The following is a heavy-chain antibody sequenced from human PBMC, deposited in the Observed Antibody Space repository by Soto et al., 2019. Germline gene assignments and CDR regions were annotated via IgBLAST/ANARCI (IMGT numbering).Heavy chain of an antibody. CDR1: GGSISSSSYY. J-gene: IGHJ6*02. D-gene: IGHD6-19*01. Sequence: SETMSLTCTVSGGSISSSSYYWGWIRQPPGKGLEWIGSIYYSGSTYYNPSLKSRVTISVDTSKNQFSLKLSSVTAADTAVYYCATKTWGGWEDGMDVSGQGTTVSVSS. V-gene: IGHV4-39*01. CDR2: IYYSGST. CDR3: ATKTWGGWEDGMDV.